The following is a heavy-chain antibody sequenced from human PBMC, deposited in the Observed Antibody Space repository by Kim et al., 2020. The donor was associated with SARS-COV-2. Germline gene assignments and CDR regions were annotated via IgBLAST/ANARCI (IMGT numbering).Heavy chain of an antibody. V-gene: IGHV1-69*04. D-gene: IGHD3-22*01. Sequence: SVKVSCKASGGTFSSYAISWVRQAPGQGLEWMGRIIPILGIANYAQKFQGRVTITADKSTSTAYMELSSLRSEDTAVYYCARGDSSGYNLYWGQGTLVTVSS. CDR1: GGTFSSYA. J-gene: IGHJ4*02. CDR3: ARGDSSGYNLY. CDR2: IIPILGIA.